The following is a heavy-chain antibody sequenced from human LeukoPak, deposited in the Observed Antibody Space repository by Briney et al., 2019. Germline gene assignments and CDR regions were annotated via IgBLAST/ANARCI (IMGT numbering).Heavy chain of an antibody. CDR1: GGSISGYY. CDR2: IYTSGST. D-gene: IGHD3-9*01. Sequence: SETLSLTCTVSGGSISGYYWSWIRQPAGKGLEWIGRIYTSGSTNYNPSLKSRVTMSVDTPKNQFSLKLSSVTAADTAVYYCARVRPHYDILTGYYLPYYYYMDVWGKGTTVTVSS. CDR3: ARVRPHYDILTGYYLPYYYYMDV. V-gene: IGHV4-4*07. J-gene: IGHJ6*03.